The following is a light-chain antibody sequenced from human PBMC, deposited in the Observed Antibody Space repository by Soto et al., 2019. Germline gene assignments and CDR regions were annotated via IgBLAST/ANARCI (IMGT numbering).Light chain of an antibody. CDR3: QQYGSSVMYT. Sequence: EIVLTQSPGTLSLSPGERATLSCRASQSVSSSYLAWYQQKPGQAPRLLIYGASSRATGIPDRFSGSGSGTDFAHNFSRLEREDLAVYYCQQYGSSVMYTLGQGTKLEIK. CDR1: QSVSSSY. J-gene: IGKJ2*01. V-gene: IGKV3-20*01. CDR2: GAS.